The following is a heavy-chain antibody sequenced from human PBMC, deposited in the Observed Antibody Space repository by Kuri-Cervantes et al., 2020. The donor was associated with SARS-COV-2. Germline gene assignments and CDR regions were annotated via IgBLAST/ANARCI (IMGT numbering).Heavy chain of an antibody. V-gene: IGHV3-21*01. Sequence: GGSLRLSCAASGFTFRSYTMNWVRQAPGKGLEWVSSITGGSTYIYYADSVKGRFTTSRDNANNSLFLQMTSLRAEDTAVYYCARAATAVVTPEGLAYWGQGILVTVSS. J-gene: IGHJ4*02. CDR1: GFTFRSYT. CDR2: ITGGSTYI. D-gene: IGHD4-23*01. CDR3: ARAATAVVTPEGLAY.